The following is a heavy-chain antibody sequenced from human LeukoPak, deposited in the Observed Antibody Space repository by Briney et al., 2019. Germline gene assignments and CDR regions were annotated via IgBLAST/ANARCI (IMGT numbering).Heavy chain of an antibody. D-gene: IGHD6-13*01. Sequence: ASVKVSCKASGGTFSSYAVSWVRQAPGQGLEWMGRIIPIFGTANYAQKFQGRVTITTDESTSTVYMGLSSLRSEDTAVYYCATGYSSRRAPKYYYMDVWGKGTTVTVSS. CDR1: GGTFSSYA. CDR3: ATGYSSRRAPKYYYMDV. V-gene: IGHV1-69*05. CDR2: IIPIFGTA. J-gene: IGHJ6*03.